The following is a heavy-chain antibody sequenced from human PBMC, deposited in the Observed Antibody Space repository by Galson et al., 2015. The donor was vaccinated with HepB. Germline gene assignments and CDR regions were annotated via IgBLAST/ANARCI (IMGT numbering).Heavy chain of an antibody. D-gene: IGHD2-2*01. J-gene: IGHJ1*01. CDR1: GFTFSSYS. CDR3: ARDETAYCSSTSCQACFKH. Sequence: SLRLSCASSGFTFSSYSMHWVRQAPGKGLEWVAVIWYDGSNNYYADSVKGRFTISRDNSKNTLYLQMNSLRAENTVVYYCARDETAYCSSTSCQACFKHWGQGTLVTVSS. CDR2: IWYDGSNN. V-gene: IGHV3-33*01.